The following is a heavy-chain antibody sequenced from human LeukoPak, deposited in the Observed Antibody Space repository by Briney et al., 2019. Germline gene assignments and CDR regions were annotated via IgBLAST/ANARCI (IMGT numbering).Heavy chain of an antibody. CDR2: IKQDGSEK. CDR1: GFTFSSYW. D-gene: IGHD6-13*01. J-gene: IGHJ4*02. Sequence: GGSLRLSCAPSGFTFSSYWMSWVRQAPGKGLEWVANIKQDGSEKYYVDSVKGRFTISRDNAKNSLYLQMNSLRAEDTAVYYCARAPYSSRWYYFDYWGQGTLVTVSS. CDR3: ARAPYSSRWYYFDY. V-gene: IGHV3-7*01.